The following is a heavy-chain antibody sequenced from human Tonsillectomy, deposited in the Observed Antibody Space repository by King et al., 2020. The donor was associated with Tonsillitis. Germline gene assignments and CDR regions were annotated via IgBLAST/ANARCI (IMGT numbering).Heavy chain of an antibody. CDR3: AKEFGSWYYIGVDY. J-gene: IGHJ4*02. Sequence: VQLVESGGGLVQPGGSLRLSCAASGFTFSFYAMSWVRQAPGKGLEWVSAITGSGGSTFYADSVKGRFTISRDNSRNTLYLQMNSLRAEDTAVYYCAKEFGSWYYIGVDYWGQGTLVTVSS. CDR1: GFTFSFYA. V-gene: IGHV3-23*04. D-gene: IGHD6-13*01. CDR2: ITGSGGST.